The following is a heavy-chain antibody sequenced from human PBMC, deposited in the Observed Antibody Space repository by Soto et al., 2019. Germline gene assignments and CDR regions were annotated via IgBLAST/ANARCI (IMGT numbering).Heavy chain of an antibody. Sequence: EVHLVQSGAEVIEPGESLKISCKGSGYTFATHWIAWLRQMPGKGLEWMGIIYPGDSDTRYSPSFQGQVTISADKSFSTAYLQWSSLKASDTAIYFCARLELTGLDNWGQGTPVTVSS. V-gene: IGHV5-51*01. CDR2: IYPGDSDT. J-gene: IGHJ4*02. CDR3: ARLELTGLDN. D-gene: IGHD3-9*01. CDR1: GYTFATHW.